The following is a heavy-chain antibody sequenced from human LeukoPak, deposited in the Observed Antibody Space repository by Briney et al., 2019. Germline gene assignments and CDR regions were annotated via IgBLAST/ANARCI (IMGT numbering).Heavy chain of an antibody. CDR3: ARVGDSYAHEEEY. CDR2: ISSSGSTI. J-gene: IGHJ4*02. CDR1: GFTFSSYE. D-gene: IGHD5-18*01. V-gene: IGHV3-48*03. Sequence: PGGSLRLSCAASGFTFSSYEMNWVRQAPGKGLEWVSYISSSGSTIYYADSVKGRFTISRDNAKNSLYLQMNSLRAEDTAVYYCARVGDSYAHEEEYWGQGTMVTVSS.